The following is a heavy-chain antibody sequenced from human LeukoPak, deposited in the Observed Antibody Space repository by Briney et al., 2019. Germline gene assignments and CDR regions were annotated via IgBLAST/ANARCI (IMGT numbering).Heavy chain of an antibody. V-gene: IGHV1-2*02. Sequence: ASVKVSCKASGYTFTGYYMHWVRQAPGQGLEWMGWINPNSGGTNYAQKFQGRVTMTRDTSISTAYMELSRLRSDDTAVYYCAREGLLWFGELLSYYYYGMDVWGQGTTVTVPS. CDR1: GYTFTGYY. D-gene: IGHD3-10*01. CDR3: AREGLLWFGELLSYYYYGMDV. J-gene: IGHJ6*02. CDR2: INPNSGGT.